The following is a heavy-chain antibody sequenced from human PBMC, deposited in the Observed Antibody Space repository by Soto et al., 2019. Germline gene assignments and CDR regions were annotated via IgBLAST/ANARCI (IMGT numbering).Heavy chain of an antibody. CDR3: ARGGIAVAGRLWYFDL. Sequence: QVQLVQSGAEVKKPGASVKVSCKASGYTFTSYAMHWVRQAPGQRLEWMGWINAGNGNTKYSQKFQGRVTITSDTSASTAYMELSSLRSEDTAVYYCARGGIAVAGRLWYFDLWGRGTLVTVSS. V-gene: IGHV1-3*01. J-gene: IGHJ2*01. CDR1: GYTFTSYA. CDR2: INAGNGNT. D-gene: IGHD6-19*01.